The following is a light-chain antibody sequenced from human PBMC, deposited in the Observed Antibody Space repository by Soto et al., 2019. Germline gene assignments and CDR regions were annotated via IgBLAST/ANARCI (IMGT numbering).Light chain of an antibody. CDR2: TVS. V-gene: IGKV2-40*01. Sequence: DIVMTQTPVSLPVTPGEPASISCRSSKSLLDTADGNTYLDWYLQKPGQSPQLLLYTVSYRASGVPDRFSGSGSGTDFTLKISRVEAEDVGLYYCMQRIEFPLTFGGGTKVEIK. CDR1: KSLLDTADGNTY. CDR3: MQRIEFPLT. J-gene: IGKJ4*01.